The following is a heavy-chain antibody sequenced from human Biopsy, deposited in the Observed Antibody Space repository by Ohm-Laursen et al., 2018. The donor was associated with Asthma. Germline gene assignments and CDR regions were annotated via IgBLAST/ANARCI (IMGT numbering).Heavy chain of an antibody. CDR3: ARKAGSCISRTCYSFDF. D-gene: IGHD2-2*01. Sequence: SVKVSCKSLGGTFNTYVIGWARQAPGQGLEWMGGINSVYGTTTYPQKFQDRVTITADDSTSTVYMELSSLRSEDTAVYYCARKAGSCISRTCYSFDFWGQGTLVTVSS. V-gene: IGHV1-69*13. J-gene: IGHJ4*02. CDR2: INSVYGTT. CDR1: GGTFNTYV.